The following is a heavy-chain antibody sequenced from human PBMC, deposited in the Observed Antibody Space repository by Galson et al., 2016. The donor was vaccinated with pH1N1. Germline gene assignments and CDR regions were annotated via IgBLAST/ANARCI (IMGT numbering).Heavy chain of an antibody. CDR2: ISSEGSSI. D-gene: IGHD7-27*01. CDR1: GFTFSSFW. J-gene: IGHJ4*02. CDR3: ARVRLIMPGDPTGYFDF. V-gene: IGHV3-74*01. Sequence: SLRLSCAASGFTFSSFWMHWVRQVPGKGLVWVSRISSEGSSISYADSVKGRFTISRDNARNTLYLEMNSLRAEDTALYYCARVRLIMPGDPTGYFDFWGQGALVTVSS.